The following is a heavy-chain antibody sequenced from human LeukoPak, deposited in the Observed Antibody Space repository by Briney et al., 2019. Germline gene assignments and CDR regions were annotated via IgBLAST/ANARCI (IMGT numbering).Heavy chain of an antibody. J-gene: IGHJ4*02. Sequence: SQTLSLTCTVSGGSISSGGYYLSWIRQHPGKGLEWIVYIYYSGSTYYNPSLKSRVTISVDTSKNQFSLKLSSVTAADTAVYYCASLMYYYDSSGYYPYYFDYWGQGTLVTVSS. CDR3: ASLMYYYDSSGYYPYYFDY. D-gene: IGHD3-22*01. V-gene: IGHV4-31*03. CDR1: GGSISSGGYY. CDR2: IYYSGST.